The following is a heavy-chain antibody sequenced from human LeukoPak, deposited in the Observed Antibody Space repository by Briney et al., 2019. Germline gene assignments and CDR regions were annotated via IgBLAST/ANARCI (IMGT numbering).Heavy chain of an antibody. V-gene: IGHV3-23*01. J-gene: IGHJ5*02. CDR1: GFTFSNYA. D-gene: IGHD2-2*01. CDR2: ISGSGGST. CDR3: AKGGIGYCSSTSCYVFPFDP. Sequence: GGSLRLSCAASGFTFSNYAMSWVRQAPGKGLEWVSVISGSGGSTYYADSVKGRFTISRDNSENTLFLQMNSLRAEDTAVYYRAKGGIGYCSSTSCYVFPFDPWGQGTPVTVSS.